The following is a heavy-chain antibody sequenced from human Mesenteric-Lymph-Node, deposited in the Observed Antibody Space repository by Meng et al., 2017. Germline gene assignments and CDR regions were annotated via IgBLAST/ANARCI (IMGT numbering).Heavy chain of an antibody. Sequence: SAPACVTPSAATSLTCPLAGYSITNRNWVVWVADPPGKGLEGMREIPHRCSSNYNSSLKSRVSMSIDKSKNQFSLKLTSVTAADTAVYHCLRGSGGSVWGQGTLVTVSS. J-gene: IGHJ1*01. CDR1: GYSITNRNW. V-gene: IGHV4-4*02. D-gene: IGHD3-10*01. CDR2: IPHRCSS. CDR3: LRGSGGSV.